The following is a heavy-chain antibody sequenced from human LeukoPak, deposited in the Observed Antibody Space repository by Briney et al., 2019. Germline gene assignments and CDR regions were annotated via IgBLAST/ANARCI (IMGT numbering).Heavy chain of an antibody. V-gene: IGHV3-21*01. CDR2: ISSSSSYI. D-gene: IGHD3-16*01. CDR1: GFTFSSFT. Sequence: GGSLRLSCAASGFTFSSFTMNWVRQAPGKGLEWVSSISSSSSYIYSADSVKGRFTISRDNARNSLYLRMNSLRAEDTAVYYCAKALLYVSVAFDAFDIWGQGTMVTVSS. J-gene: IGHJ3*02. CDR3: AKALLYVSVAFDAFDI.